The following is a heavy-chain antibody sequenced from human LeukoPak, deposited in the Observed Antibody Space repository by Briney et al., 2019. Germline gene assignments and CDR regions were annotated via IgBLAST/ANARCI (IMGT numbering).Heavy chain of an antibody. Sequence: GGSLRLSCAASGFTFSSYWMTCVRQAPGEGQEWVANIKQDGSERNYVDSVKGRFTISRDNAKNSLYLQMNTLRDEDTAVYYCATGAGCGYWGQGTLVTVSS. V-gene: IGHV3-7*03. J-gene: IGHJ4*02. CDR3: ATGAGCGY. CDR2: IKQDGSER. D-gene: IGHD6-19*01. CDR1: GFTFSSYW.